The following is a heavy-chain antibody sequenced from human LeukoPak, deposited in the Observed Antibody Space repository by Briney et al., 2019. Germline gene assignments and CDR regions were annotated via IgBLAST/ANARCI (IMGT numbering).Heavy chain of an antibody. J-gene: IGHJ4*02. CDR3: ASLTGYYEPRFDY. CDR2: IYHTGST. D-gene: IGHD3-9*01. CDR1: GGSIRSHY. V-gene: IGHV4-59*11. Sequence: PSETLSLTCTVSGGSIRSHYWSWIRQPPGKGLEWIGYIYHTGSTNYNPSLKSRVTISVDTSKNQFSLNLNSVTAADTAVYYCASLTGYYEPRFDYWGQGTLVTVSS.